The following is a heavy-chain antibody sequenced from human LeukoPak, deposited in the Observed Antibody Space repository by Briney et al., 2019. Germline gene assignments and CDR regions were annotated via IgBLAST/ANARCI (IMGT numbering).Heavy chain of an antibody. CDR1: GGSISLSYYY. J-gene: IGHJ4*02. CDR3: ARGILKGGWSSSLDS. V-gene: IGHV4-39*07. D-gene: IGHD6-19*01. Sequence: SETLSLTCSVSGGSISLSYYYWGWIRQPPGKALEWIGSVYYSGTTSYNPSLKSRVTISVDMSKNHFSLRLSSVTAADTAMYYWARGILKGGWSSSLDSWARGSQVTVSS. CDR2: VYYSGTT.